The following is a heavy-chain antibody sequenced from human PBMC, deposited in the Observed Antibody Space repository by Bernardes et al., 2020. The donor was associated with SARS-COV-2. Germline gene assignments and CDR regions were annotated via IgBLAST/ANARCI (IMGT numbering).Heavy chain of an antibody. V-gene: IGHV3-21*01. CDR2: ISSSSSYI. Sequence: GGSLRLSCAASAFTFSSYSMNWVRQAPGKGLEWVSSISSSSSYIYYADSVKGRFTISRDNAKNSLYLQMNSLRAEDTAVYYCASGPMTDFDYWGQGTLVTVSS. J-gene: IGHJ4*02. CDR1: AFTFSSYS. D-gene: IGHD3-22*01. CDR3: ASGPMTDFDY.